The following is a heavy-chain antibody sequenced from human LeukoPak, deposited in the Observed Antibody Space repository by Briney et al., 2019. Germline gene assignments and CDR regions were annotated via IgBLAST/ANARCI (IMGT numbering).Heavy chain of an antibody. CDR2: ISSSSSYI. J-gene: IGHJ4*02. CDR3: ARGRDGYNYFDY. Sequence: GGSLRLSCAASGFTFSSCSMNWVRQAPGKGLEWVSSISSSSSYIYYAGSVKGRFTISRDNAKNSLYLQMNSLRAEDTAVYYCARGRDGYNYFDYWGQGTLVTVSS. CDR1: GFTFSSCS. V-gene: IGHV3-21*01. D-gene: IGHD5-24*01.